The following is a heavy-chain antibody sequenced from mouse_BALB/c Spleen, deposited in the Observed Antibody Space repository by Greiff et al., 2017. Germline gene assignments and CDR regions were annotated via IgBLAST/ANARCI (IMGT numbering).Heavy chain of an antibody. D-gene: IGHD1-1*01. J-gene: IGHJ3*01. Sequence: QVQLQQSGAELMKPGASVKISCKATGYTFSSYWIEWVKQRPGHGLEWIGEILPGSGSTNYNEKFKGKATFTADTSSNTAYMQLSSLTSEDSAVYYCARVGYYGSRCAYWGQGTLVTVSA. CDR1: GYTFSSYW. CDR3: ARVGYYGSRCAY. CDR2: ILPGSGST. V-gene: IGHV1-9*01.